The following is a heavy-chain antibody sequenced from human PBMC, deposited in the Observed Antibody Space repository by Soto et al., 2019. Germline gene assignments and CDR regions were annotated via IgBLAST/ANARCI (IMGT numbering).Heavy chain of an antibody. J-gene: IGHJ5*02. CDR1: GGSISSSKW. V-gene: IGHV4-4*02. Sequence: QLQLQESGPGLVKPSGTLSLTCDVSGGSISSSKWWSWVRQPPGKGLEWIGEIYHSGSTNYNSSLNSRVTISVDKSKNQFSLKLSSVTAADTALYYCASKDYADYGWFDPWGKGTLVTVSS. D-gene: IGHD4-17*01. CDR2: IYHSGST. CDR3: ASKDYADYGWFDP.